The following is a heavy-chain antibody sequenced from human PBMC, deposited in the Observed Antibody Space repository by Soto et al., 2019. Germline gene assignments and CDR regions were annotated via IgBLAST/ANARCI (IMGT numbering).Heavy chain of an antibody. CDR1: GFTFSSYS. CDR2: ISSSSSYI. J-gene: IGHJ6*02. Sequence: GGSLRLSCAASGFTFSSYSMNWVRQAPGKGLEWVSSISSSSSYIYYADSVKGRFTISRDNAKNSLYLQMNSLRAEDTAVYYCARGGVLAPKVVYYYGMDVWGQGTTVTGSS. D-gene: IGHD3-16*01. CDR3: ARGGVLAPKVVYYYGMDV. V-gene: IGHV3-21*01.